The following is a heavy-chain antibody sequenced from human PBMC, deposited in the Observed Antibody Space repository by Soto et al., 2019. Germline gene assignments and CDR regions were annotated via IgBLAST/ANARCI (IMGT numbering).Heavy chain of an antibody. V-gene: IGHV4-4*02. Sequence: QVQLQESGPGLVKPSGTLSLTCTVSGGSISNNNWWSWVRRTPEKGLEWIGQIYHSGNTNYNPSLKSRVSMSVDKSKNQFSLKMNSATAADTAVYYCARFLPGFVGENEAFDFWGHGTLVTVSS. J-gene: IGHJ4*01. CDR1: GGSISNNNW. CDR2: IYHSGNT. CDR3: ARFLPGFVGENEAFDF. D-gene: IGHD3-3*01.